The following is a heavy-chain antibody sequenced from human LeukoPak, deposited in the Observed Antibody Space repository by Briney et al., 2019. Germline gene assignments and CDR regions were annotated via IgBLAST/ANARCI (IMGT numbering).Heavy chain of an antibody. D-gene: IGHD2-15*01. J-gene: IGHJ6*02. CDR2: IYTIGST. CDR3: ASSALGYCSGGSCAAYYYYGMDV. V-gene: IGHV4-4*07. Sequence: PSETLSLTCTVSGGSISSYYWSWIRQPAGKGLEWIGRIYTIGSTNYNPSLKSRVTMSVDTFKNQFSLKLSSVTAADTAVYYCASSALGYCSGGSCAAYYYYGMDVWGQGTTVTVSS. CDR1: GGSISSYY.